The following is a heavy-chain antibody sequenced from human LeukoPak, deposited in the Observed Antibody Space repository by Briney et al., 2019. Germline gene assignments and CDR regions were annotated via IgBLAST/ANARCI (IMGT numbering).Heavy chain of an antibody. Sequence: AGGSLRLSCAASGFTFSSYAMSWVRQAPGKGLEWVSAISGSGGSTYYADSVKGRFTITRDNSKNTLYLQMNSLRAEGTAVYYCATLRYSSSWPDAFDIWGQGTMVTVSS. CDR3: ATLRYSSSWPDAFDI. CDR2: ISGSGGST. J-gene: IGHJ3*02. D-gene: IGHD6-13*01. V-gene: IGHV3-23*01. CDR1: GFTFSSYA.